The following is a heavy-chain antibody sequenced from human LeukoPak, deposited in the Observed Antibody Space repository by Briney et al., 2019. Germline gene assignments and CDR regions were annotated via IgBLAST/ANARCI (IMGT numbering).Heavy chain of an antibody. CDR1: GGSISSYY. CDR2: IYYSGST. Sequence: PSETLSLTCTVSGGSISSYYWSWIRQPPGKGPEWIGYIYYSGSTNYNPSLKSRVTISVDTSKNQFSLKLSSVTAADTAVYYCARYIAVAGTVDYWGQGTLVTVSS. V-gene: IGHV4-59*01. J-gene: IGHJ4*02. D-gene: IGHD6-19*01. CDR3: ARYIAVAGTVDY.